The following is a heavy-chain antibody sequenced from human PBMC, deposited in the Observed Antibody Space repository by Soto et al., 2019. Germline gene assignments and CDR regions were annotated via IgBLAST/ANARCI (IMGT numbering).Heavy chain of an antibody. J-gene: IGHJ6*02. CDR1: GGSISSSSYY. V-gene: IGHV4-39*01. CDR3: ARRGRQLWLFWDCMDV. CDR2: IYYSGST. Sequence: PSETLSLTCTVSGGSISSSSYYWGWIRQPPGKGLEWIGSIYYSGSTYYNPSLKSRVTISVDTSKNQFSLKLSSVTAADTAVYYCARRGRQLWLFWDCMDVWGQGTTVTVSS. D-gene: IGHD5-18*01.